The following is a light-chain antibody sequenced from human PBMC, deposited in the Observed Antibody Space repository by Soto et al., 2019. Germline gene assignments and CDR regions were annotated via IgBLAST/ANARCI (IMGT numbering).Light chain of an antibody. CDR1: QSVRSN. CDR2: GAS. CDR3: QQYNNWPRT. V-gene: IGKV3-15*01. Sequence: EIGMTQSPATLSVSPGDRATLSCRASQSVRSNLAWYQQKPGQAPRLLIYGASTRATGIPARFSGSGSGTEFTLTISSLQSEDFELYYCQQYNNWPRTFGQGTKLEIK. J-gene: IGKJ2*01.